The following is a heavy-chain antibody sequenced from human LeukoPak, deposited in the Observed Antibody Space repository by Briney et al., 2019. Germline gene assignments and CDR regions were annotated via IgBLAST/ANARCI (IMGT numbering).Heavy chain of an antibody. CDR1: GFTFSSYS. CDR2: ISSSSSTI. CDR3: ARDDERGYNWNQSYDFDY. J-gene: IGHJ4*02. V-gene: IGHV3-48*01. D-gene: IGHD1-20*01. Sequence: TGGSLRLSCAASGFTFSSYSMNWVRQAPGKGLEWVSYISSSSSTIYYADSEKGRFTISRDNAKNSLYLEMNSLRAEDTAVYYCARDDERGYNWNQSYDFDYWGQGTLVTVSS.